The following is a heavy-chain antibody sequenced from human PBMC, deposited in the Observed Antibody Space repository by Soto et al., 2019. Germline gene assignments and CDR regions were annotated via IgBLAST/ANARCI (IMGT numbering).Heavy chain of an antibody. V-gene: IGHV3-23*01. D-gene: IGHD2-2*01. Sequence: GGSLRLSCAASGFTFSSYAMTWVRQAPGKGLEWVSAISYSGDITYYADSVRGRFTISRDDSENTLYLQMNSLRAEDTAIYYCAKDHPTTSIGPQGYFDSWGQGTLVTVSS. CDR3: AKDHPTTSIGPQGYFDS. J-gene: IGHJ4*02. CDR2: ISYSGDIT. CDR1: GFTFSSYA.